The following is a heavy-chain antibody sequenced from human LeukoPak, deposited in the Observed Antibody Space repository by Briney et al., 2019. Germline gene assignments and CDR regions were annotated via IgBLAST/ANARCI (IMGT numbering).Heavy chain of an antibody. CDR3: ARDLDSLFDY. CDR1: GGSFSGYY. CDR2: IYYSGST. Sequence: SETLSLTCAVYGGSFSGYYWSWIRQPPGRGLEWIGYIYYSGSTYYNPSLKSRVTISVDTSKNQFSLKLSSVTAADTAVYYCARDLDSLFDYWGQGTLVTVSS. D-gene: IGHD3-22*01. J-gene: IGHJ4*02. V-gene: IGHV4-34*09.